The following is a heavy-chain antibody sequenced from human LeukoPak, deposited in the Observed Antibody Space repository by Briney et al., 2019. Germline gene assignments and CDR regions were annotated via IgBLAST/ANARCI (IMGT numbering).Heavy chain of an antibody. J-gene: IGHJ4*02. Sequence: ASVTVSCEASGYTFTSYGISWVRQAPGQGLEGMGWISAYNGNTNYAQKLQGRVTMTTDTSTSTAYMELRSLRSDDTAVYYCARRIVGATRVYDYWGQGTLVTVSS. V-gene: IGHV1-18*01. CDR2: ISAYNGNT. CDR1: GYTFTSYG. D-gene: IGHD1-26*01. CDR3: ARRIVGATRVYDY.